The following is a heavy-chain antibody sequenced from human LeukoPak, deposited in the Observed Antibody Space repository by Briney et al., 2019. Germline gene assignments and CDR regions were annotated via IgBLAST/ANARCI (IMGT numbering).Heavy chain of an antibody. CDR1: GGSISSYY. Sequence: SETLSLTCTVSGGSISSYYWRWIRQPPGKGLEWIGYIYYSGSTNYNPSLKSRVTISVDTSKNQFSLKLSSVTAADTAVYYCARHPDGYSYGYVDYWGQGTLVTVSS. CDR3: ARHPDGYSYGYVDY. D-gene: IGHD5-18*01. J-gene: IGHJ4*02. CDR2: IYYSGST. V-gene: IGHV4-59*08.